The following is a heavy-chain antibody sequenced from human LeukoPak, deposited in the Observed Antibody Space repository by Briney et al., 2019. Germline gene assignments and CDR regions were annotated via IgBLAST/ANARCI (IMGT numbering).Heavy chain of an antibody. CDR3: AKGPSGPDYFDY. J-gene: IGHJ4*02. D-gene: IGHD2-8*02. CDR2: ISGSGNST. CDR1: GFTFSIYA. V-gene: IGHV3-23*01. Sequence: GGSLRLSCAASGFTFSIYAMSWDRQAPGKGLDWVSTISGSGNSTYYADSVKGRFTISRDNSKNTLYLQMNSLRAEDTAVYYCAKGPSGPDYFDYWGQGTLVTVSS.